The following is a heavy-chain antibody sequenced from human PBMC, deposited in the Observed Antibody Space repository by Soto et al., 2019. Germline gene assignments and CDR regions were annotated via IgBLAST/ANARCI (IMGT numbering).Heavy chain of an antibody. D-gene: IGHD4-17*01. CDR2: IYYSGST. CDR3: ASAVPVTVTSYPGY. V-gene: IGHV4-31*03. CDR1: GGSISSGGYY. Sequence: QVQLQESGPGLVKPSQTLSLTCTVSGGSISSGGYYWSWIRQHPGKGLEWIGYIYYSGSTYYNPSLKSRVTXXVXTXXNQFSLKLSSVTAADMAVYYCASAVPVTVTSYPGYWGQGTLVTVSS. J-gene: IGHJ4*02.